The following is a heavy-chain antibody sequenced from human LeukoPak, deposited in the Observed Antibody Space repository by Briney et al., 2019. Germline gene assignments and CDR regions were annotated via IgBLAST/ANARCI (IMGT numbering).Heavy chain of an antibody. Sequence: GGSLRLSCAASGFTVSSNYMSWVRQAPGKGLEWVSVIYSGGSSYYADSVKGRFTISRDNSKNTLYLQMNSLRAEDTAVYYCASGSGSYRTPYYYMDVWGTGTTVTVSS. J-gene: IGHJ6*03. V-gene: IGHV3-53*01. CDR2: IYSGGSS. D-gene: IGHD3-10*01. CDR1: GFTVSSNY. CDR3: ASGSGSYRTPYYYMDV.